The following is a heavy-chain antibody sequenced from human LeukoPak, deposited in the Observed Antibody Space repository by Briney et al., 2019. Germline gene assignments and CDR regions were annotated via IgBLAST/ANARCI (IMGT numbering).Heavy chain of an antibody. CDR2: INHSGST. J-gene: IGHJ4*02. V-gene: IGHV4-34*01. CDR3: ASLGPMTTVTTPGY. D-gene: IGHD4-17*01. CDR1: GGSFSGYY. Sequence: PSETLSLTCAVYGGSFSGYYWSWIRQPPGKGLGWIGEINHSGSTNYNPSLKSRVTISVDTSKNQFSLKLSSVTAAATAVYYCASLGPMTTVTTPGYWGQGTLVTVSS.